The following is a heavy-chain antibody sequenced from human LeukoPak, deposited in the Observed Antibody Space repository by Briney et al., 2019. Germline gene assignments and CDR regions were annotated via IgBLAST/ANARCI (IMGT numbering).Heavy chain of an antibody. V-gene: IGHV3-11*01. CDR1: GFSFSDYY. J-gene: IGHJ3*02. D-gene: IGHD3-3*01. CDR2: ISSGGTTI. Sequence: GGSLRLSCAASGFSFSDYYMSWIRQAPGKGLEWVSCISSGGTTIYYADSVKGRFTISRDNAKNSLYLQMNSLRAEDTAVYYCARPESGYSYDAFHIWGQGTMVTVSS. CDR3: ARPESGYSYDAFHI.